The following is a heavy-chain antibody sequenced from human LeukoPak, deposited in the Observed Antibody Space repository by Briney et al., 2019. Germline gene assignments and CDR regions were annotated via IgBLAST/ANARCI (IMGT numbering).Heavy chain of an antibody. J-gene: IGHJ4*02. CDR2: IIPTFGAA. V-gene: IGHV1-69*05. Sequence: ASVKVSCKASGGTFSSYGISWVRQAPGQGLEWMGGIIPTFGAANYAQKFQGRVTITTDESTRTAYMELSSLRSDDTAVYYCARDGSTLRFLEWFYWGQGTLVTVSS. CDR3: ARDGSTLRFLEWFY. D-gene: IGHD3-3*01. CDR1: GGTFSSYG.